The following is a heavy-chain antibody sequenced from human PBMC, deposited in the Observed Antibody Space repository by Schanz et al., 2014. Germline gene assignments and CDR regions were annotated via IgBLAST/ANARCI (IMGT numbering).Heavy chain of an antibody. V-gene: IGHV1-24*01. Sequence: QVQLVQSGAEVKKPGASVKVSCKVSGYSLNELSMHWVRQAPGRGLEWMGGFHHEDGDTVYAQKFQGRVIMTEDTSTDTAYVELSRLTSEDTGVYYCARAPVTVGPYHSYMDVWGKGTTVNVSS. D-gene: IGHD4-17*01. CDR3: ARAPVTVGPYHSYMDV. J-gene: IGHJ6*03. CDR2: FHHEDGDT. CDR1: GYSLNELS.